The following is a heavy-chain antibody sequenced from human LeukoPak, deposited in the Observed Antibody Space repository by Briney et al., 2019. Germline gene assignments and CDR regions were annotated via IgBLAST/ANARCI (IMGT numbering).Heavy chain of an antibody. V-gene: IGHV3-23*01. CDR2: IGDSGATT. CDR1: GFTLSSYA. J-gene: IGHJ4*02. CDR3: ASFHYYGSGAYYLSY. Sequence: GGSLRLSCAASGFTLSSYAMTWVRQAPGKGLEWVSDIGDSGATTYYADSVKGRFTISRDNSKDTLYLQMSSLRAEDTAVYFCASFHYYGSGAYYLSYWGQGTLVTVSS. D-gene: IGHD3-10*01.